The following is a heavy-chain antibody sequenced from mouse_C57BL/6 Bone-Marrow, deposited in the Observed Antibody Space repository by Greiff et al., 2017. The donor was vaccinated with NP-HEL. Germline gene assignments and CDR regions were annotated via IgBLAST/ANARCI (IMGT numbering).Heavy chain of an antibody. CDR1: GFTFSDYY. CDR2: ISNGGGST. J-gene: IGHJ4*01. Sequence: DVMLVESGGGLVQPGGSLKLSCAASGFTFSDYYMYWVRQTPEKRLEWVAYISNGGGSTYYPDTVKGRFTISRDNAKNTLYLQMSRLKSEDTAMYYCARHEYYYAMDYWGQGTSVTVSS. CDR3: ARHEYYYAMDY. V-gene: IGHV5-12*01.